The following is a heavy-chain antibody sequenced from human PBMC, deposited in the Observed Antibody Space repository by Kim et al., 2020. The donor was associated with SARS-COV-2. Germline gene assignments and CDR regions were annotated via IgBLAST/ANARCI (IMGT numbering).Heavy chain of an antibody. CDR2: ISWDGGST. Sequence: GGSLRLSCAVSGFTFDDYTMHWVRQAPGKGLEWVSLISWDGGSTYYADSVKGRFTISRDNSKNSLYLQMNSLRTEDTALYYCAKMAAAGHWYFDLWGRGTLVTVAS. D-gene: IGHD6-13*01. V-gene: IGHV3-43*01. CDR1: GFTFDDYT. CDR3: AKMAAAGHWYFDL. J-gene: IGHJ2*01.